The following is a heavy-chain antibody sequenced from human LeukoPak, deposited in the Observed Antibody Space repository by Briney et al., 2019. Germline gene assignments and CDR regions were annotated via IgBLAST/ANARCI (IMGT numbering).Heavy chain of an antibody. J-gene: IGHJ4*02. V-gene: IGHV4-59*01. CDR3: ARAKLLGLGIFDY. Sequence: PSETLSLTCTVSGGSTSSYYWSWIRQPPGKGLEWIGYIHYSGSTNHNPSLKSRVTISVDTSKNQFSLKLSSVTAADTAVYYCARAKLLGLGIFDYWGQGTLVTVSS. CDR1: GGSTSSYY. CDR2: IHYSGST. D-gene: IGHD1-26*01.